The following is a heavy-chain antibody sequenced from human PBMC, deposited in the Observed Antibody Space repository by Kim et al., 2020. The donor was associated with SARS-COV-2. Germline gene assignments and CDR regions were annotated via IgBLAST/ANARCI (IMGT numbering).Heavy chain of an antibody. V-gene: IGHV1-24*01. CDR2: FDPEDGET. J-gene: IGHJ3*02. CDR1: GYTLTELS. D-gene: IGHD2-2*01. CDR3: ATVYIVVVPAALDAFDI. Sequence: ASVKVSCKVSGYTLTELSMHWVRQAPGKGLEWMGGFDPEDGETIYAQKFQGRVTMTEDTSTDTDYMELSSLRSEDTAVYYCATVYIVVVPAALDAFDIWGQGTMVTVSS.